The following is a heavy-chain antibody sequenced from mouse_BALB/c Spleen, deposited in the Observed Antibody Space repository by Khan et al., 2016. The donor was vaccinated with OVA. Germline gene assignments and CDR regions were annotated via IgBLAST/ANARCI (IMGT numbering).Heavy chain of an antibody. V-gene: IGHV2-9*02. CDR2: IWAGGST. CDR1: GFSLTSYG. D-gene: IGHD1-2*01. Sequence: QVQLKDSGPGLVAPSQSLSITCTVSGFSLTSYGLHWVRQPPGKGLDWLGIIWAGGSTNYTSALMSTLSISKDNYKRQVFLKMNSVQTDYTAMYYCARDTTATPYWGQGTLVTVSA. CDR3: ARDTTATPY. J-gene: IGHJ3*01.